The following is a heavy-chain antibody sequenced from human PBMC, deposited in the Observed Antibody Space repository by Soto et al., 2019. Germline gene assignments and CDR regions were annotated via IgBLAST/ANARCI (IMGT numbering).Heavy chain of an antibody. V-gene: IGHV3-23*01. CDR3: AKRSCSSTSCPYGMDV. J-gene: IGHJ6*02. D-gene: IGHD2-2*01. CDR2: ISNSGGST. Sequence: EVLLLESGGGFVQPGGSLRLSCAASGFTFSNYVMTWVRQGPGKGLERVSTISNSGGSTDYADFVKGRFTISRDNSKNTLYLQMNGLRAEDTAVYYCAKRSCSSTSCPYGMDVWGQGTTVTVSS. CDR1: GFTFSNYV.